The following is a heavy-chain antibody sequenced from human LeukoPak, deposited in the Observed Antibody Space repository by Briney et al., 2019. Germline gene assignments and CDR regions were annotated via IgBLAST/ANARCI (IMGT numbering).Heavy chain of an antibody. CDR1: GFTFRSYW. V-gene: IGHV3-74*01. CDR3: TRESYTSSPY. CDR2: INSDGSSA. D-gene: IGHD3-10*01. Sequence: PGGSLRLSCAVSGFTFRSYWMQWVRQAPGKGLDWVSRINSDGSSASYADSVKGRFTTSRDNAKNTLYLQMNSLRAEDTAVYYCTRESYTSSPYWGQGALVTVSS. J-gene: IGHJ4*02.